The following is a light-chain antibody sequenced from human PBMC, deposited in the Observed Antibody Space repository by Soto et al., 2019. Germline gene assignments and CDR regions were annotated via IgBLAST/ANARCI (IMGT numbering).Light chain of an antibody. V-gene: IGLV2-14*01. CDR2: EVS. CDR3: CSYTSISTSAV. CDR1: SSDIGDYTH. J-gene: IGLJ2*01. Sequence: SVLTQPASVSGSPGQSITISCTGTSSDIGDYTHVSWYQQHPGKAPKLIIYEVSDRPSGVSNRFSGSKSGNTASLTISGFQTEDEADYYCCSYTSISTSAVFGGGTKLTVL.